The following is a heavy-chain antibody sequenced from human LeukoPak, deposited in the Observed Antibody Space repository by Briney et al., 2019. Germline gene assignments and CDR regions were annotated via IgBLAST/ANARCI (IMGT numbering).Heavy chain of an antibody. CDR1: GGSFSGYY. CDR2: INHSGST. D-gene: IGHD4-17*01. V-gene: IGHV4-34*01. J-gene: IGHJ4*02. Sequence: SETLSLTCAVYGGSFSGYYWSWIRQPPGKGLEWIGEINHSGSTNYNPSLKSRVTISVDTSKNQFSLKLSSVTAADTAVYYCAGAGPTTAQGRPTDYWGQGTLVTVSS. CDR3: AGAGPTTAQGRPTDY.